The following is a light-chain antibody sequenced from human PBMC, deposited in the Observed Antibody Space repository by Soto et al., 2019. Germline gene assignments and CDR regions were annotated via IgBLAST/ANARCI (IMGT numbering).Light chain of an antibody. CDR2: AAS. CDR3: LPSYSTPPWT. Sequence: DIQMTQSPSSLSASVGDRVTITCRASQTISTSLNWYQQKPEKAPRLLIYAASSLQSGVPSRFSGSGSGTDFNLTISSLQPEDFAAYYCLPSYSTPPWTFGQGTEVDMK. V-gene: IGKV1-39*01. J-gene: IGKJ1*01. CDR1: QTISTS.